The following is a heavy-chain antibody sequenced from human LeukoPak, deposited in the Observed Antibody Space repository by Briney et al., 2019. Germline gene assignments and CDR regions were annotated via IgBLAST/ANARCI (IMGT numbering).Heavy chain of an antibody. Sequence: GGSLRLSCAASGFTFRSYSMNWVRQSPGKGLEWVSVIYSGGSTYYADSVKGRFTISRDNSKNTLYLQMNSLRAEDTAVYYCARGQGDYWGQGTLVTVSS. J-gene: IGHJ4*02. CDR1: GFTFRSYS. CDR3: ARGQGDY. V-gene: IGHV3-53*01. CDR2: IYSGGST.